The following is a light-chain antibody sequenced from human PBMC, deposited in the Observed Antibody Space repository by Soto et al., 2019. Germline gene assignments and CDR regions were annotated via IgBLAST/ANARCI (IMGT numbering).Light chain of an antibody. CDR3: QQYGRT. J-gene: IGKJ1*01. V-gene: IGKV3-11*01. Sequence: VVLTQSPATLSLSPWERATLSCRASENVRTFVDWYQQKPGQAPRLLIYGASNRATGIPARFSGSGSGTGFTLTISNLEPEDIAVYYCQQYGRTFGQGTKV. CDR1: ENVRTF. CDR2: GAS.